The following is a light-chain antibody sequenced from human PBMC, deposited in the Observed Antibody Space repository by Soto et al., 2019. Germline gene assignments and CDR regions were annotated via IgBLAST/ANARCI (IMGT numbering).Light chain of an antibody. CDR3: QQYDNRPWT. J-gene: IGKJ1*01. V-gene: IGKV3-15*01. CDR2: GAS. CDR1: QSVSSN. Sequence: EVVMTQSPATLSVSPGERATLSCRASQSVSSNLAWYQQKPGQAPRLLIYGASSRATAIPAKFSGSGSGTEFTLTISSLESEDFALYYCQQYDNRPWTFGQGTKV.